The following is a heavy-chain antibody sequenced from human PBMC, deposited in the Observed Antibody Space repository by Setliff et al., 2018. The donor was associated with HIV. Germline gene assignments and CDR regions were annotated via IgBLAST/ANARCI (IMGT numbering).Heavy chain of an antibody. J-gene: IGHJ6*03. CDR1: GYTFTSYY. Sequence: ASVKVSCKASGYTFTSYYIQWVRQAPGQGLEWMGIINPSGGSTRYAQKFQGRVTMTRDTSTSTVCMELSSLRSEDTAVYYCARDSVPGYDSSGPWCYYYYMDVWGKGTTVTVSS. CDR3: ARDSVPGYDSSGPWCYYYYMDV. D-gene: IGHD3-22*01. V-gene: IGHV1-46*01. CDR2: INPSGGST.